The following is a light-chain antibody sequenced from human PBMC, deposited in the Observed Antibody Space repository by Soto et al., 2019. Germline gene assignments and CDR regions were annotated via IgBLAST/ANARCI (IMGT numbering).Light chain of an antibody. J-gene: IGLJ3*02. CDR1: SSDVGGYNY. CDR2: EVS. CDR3: SSYTSSSTQV. Sequence: QSALTQPASVSGSPGQSITISCTGTSSDVGGYNYVSWYQQHPGKAPKLMIYEVSNRPSGVSNRFSCSKSGNTASLTISGLHAEDEADYYCSSYTSSSTQVFGGGTKLTVL. V-gene: IGLV2-14*01.